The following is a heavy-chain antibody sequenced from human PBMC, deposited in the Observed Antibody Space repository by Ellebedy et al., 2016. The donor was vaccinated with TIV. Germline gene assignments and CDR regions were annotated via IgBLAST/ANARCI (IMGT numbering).Heavy chain of an antibody. J-gene: IGHJ4*02. Sequence: GESLKISCAASGFTFSTIGIGWVRQPPGKGLEWVSAINDNGDATWYADSLKGRFTNSSDNSEVTLYLQMNNLRAEETAVYSCAKEWGSRLPFVSWGQGTLVTVSS. CDR3: AKEWGSRLPFVS. D-gene: IGHD5-12*01. CDR2: INDNGDAT. V-gene: IGHV3-23*01. CDR1: GFTFSTIG.